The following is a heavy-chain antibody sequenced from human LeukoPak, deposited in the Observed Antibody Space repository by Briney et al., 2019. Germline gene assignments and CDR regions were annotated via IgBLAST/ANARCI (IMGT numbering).Heavy chain of an antibody. D-gene: IGHD3-22*01. V-gene: IGHV3-7*01. CDR3: VRTHWYYSDNSGYYSYLDY. Sequence: PGGSLRLSCAASGFTFSSYWMTWVRQAPGKGLEWVANIKQDGSEKYYVDSVKGRFTISRDNAANSLYLHMNSLRAEDTAVYYCVRTHWYYSDNSGYYSYLDYWGQGTLATVSS. CDR1: GFTFSSYW. J-gene: IGHJ4*02. CDR2: IKQDGSEK.